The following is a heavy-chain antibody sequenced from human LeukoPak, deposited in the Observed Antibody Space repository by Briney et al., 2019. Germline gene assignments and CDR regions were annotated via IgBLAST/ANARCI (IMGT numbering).Heavy chain of an antibody. Sequence: GGSLRLSCAASGFTFDDYAMHWVRQAPEKGLEWVSGISWNSGSIGYADSVKGRFTISRDNAKNSLYLQMNSLRAGDTALYYCANSGSYDFWSRSIDYWGQGTLVTVSS. CDR1: GFTFDDYA. CDR2: ISWNSGSI. V-gene: IGHV3-9*01. J-gene: IGHJ4*02. CDR3: ANSGSYDFWSRSIDY. D-gene: IGHD3-3*01.